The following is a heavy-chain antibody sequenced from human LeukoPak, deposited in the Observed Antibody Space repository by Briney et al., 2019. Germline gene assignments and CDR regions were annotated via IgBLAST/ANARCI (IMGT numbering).Heavy chain of an antibody. CDR1: GFTFSSYA. V-gene: IGHV3-30-3*01. CDR2: ISYDGSNK. D-gene: IGHD3-22*01. CDR3: AGASSGLDY. Sequence: GGSLRLSCAASGFTFSSYAMHWVRQAPGKGLEWVAVISYDGSNKYYADSVKGRFTISRDNPKNTLYLQMNSLRAEDTAVYYCAGASSGLDYWGQGTLVTVSS. J-gene: IGHJ4*02.